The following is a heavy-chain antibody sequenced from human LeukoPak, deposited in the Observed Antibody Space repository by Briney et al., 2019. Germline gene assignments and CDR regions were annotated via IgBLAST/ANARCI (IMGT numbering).Heavy chain of an antibody. D-gene: IGHD1-1*01. V-gene: IGHV3-30*02. CDR3: ARAPGYGAAYYFDY. CDR1: AFTFSRYG. J-gene: IGHJ4*02. Sequence: GGSLRLSCAASAFTFSRYGMHWVRQAPGKGLEWVAFIRYDGSNKYYADSVKGRFTISRDNSKNTLYLQMNSLRAEDTAVYYCARAPGYGAAYYFDYWGQGTLVTVSS. CDR2: IRYDGSNK.